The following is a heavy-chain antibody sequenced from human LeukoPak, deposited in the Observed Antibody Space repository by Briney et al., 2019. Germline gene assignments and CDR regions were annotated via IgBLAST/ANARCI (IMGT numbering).Heavy chain of an antibody. CDR1: GGSISSYY. CDR2: IYYSRST. CDR3: ASRSYGMDV. J-gene: IGHJ6*02. V-gene: IGHV4-59*12. Sequence: PSETLSLTCTVSGGSISSYYWSWIRQSPGKGLEWIGYIYYSRSTNYNPSLKSRVTISVDTSKNQFSLKLSSVTAADTAVYCCASRSYGMDVWGQGTTVTVSS.